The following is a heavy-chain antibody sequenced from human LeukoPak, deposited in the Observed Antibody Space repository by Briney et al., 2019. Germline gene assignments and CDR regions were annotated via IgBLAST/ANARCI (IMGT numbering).Heavy chain of an antibody. Sequence: SETLSLTCTVSGGSTSSGGSYWSWTRHHPGKGLEWIGYIYYSGSTYYNPYLKSRVTISVDTSKNQVSLKLSSVTAADTAVYYCARHTDSSGYVYYYGMDVWGQGTTVTVSS. D-gene: IGHD3-22*01. J-gene: IGHJ6*02. CDR1: GGSTSSGGSY. CDR2: IYYSGST. V-gene: IGHV4-39*01. CDR3: ARHTDSSGYVYYYGMDV.